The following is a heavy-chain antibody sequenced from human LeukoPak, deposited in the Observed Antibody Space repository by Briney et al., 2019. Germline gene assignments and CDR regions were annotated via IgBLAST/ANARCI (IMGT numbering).Heavy chain of an antibody. J-gene: IGHJ4*02. D-gene: IGHD5-18*01. CDR1: GFTFDDYA. CDR2: ISWNSGSI. Sequence: PGRSLRLSCAASGFTFDDYAMHWVRQAPGKGLEWVSSISWNSGSIGYADSVKGRFTISRDNAKNSLYLQMNSLRAEDTAVYYCARDLSGIAGYTYGRGIDYWGQGTLVTVSS. CDR3: ARDLSGIAGYTYGRGIDY. V-gene: IGHV3-9*01.